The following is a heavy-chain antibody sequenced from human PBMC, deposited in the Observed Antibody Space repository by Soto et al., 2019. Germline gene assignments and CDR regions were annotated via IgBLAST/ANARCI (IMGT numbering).Heavy chain of an antibody. J-gene: IGHJ5*02. V-gene: IGHV4-39*01. D-gene: IGHD1-20*01. CDR3: ARGTLGVYNWNLGSFDP. CDR1: GGSISSSSYY. CDR2: IYYSGST. Sequence: SETLSLTCTVSGGSISSSSYYWGWIRQPPGKGLEWIGSIYYSGSTYYNPSLKSRVTISVDTSKNQFSLKLSSVTAADTAVYYCARGTLGVYNWNLGSFDPWGQGTLVTVSS.